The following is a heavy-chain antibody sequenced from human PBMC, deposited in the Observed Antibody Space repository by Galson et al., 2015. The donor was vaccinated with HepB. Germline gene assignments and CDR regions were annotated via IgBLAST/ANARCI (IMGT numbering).Heavy chain of an antibody. J-gene: IGHJ1*01. V-gene: IGHV1-3*01. CDR3: ARDQGVVPAAVVYFQR. CDR1: GYTFTSYA. D-gene: IGHD2-2*01. CDR2: INAGNGNT. Sequence: SVKVSCKASGYTFTSYAMHWVRQAPGQRLEWMGWINAGNGNTKYSQKFQGRVTITRDTSASTAYMELSSLRSEDTAVYYCARDQGVVPAAVVYFQRWGQGTLVTVSS.